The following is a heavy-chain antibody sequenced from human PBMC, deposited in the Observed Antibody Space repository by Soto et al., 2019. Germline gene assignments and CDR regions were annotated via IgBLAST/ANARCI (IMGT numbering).Heavy chain of an antibody. CDR1: GFTFGNYA. CDR3: TKGLSCRSTSCYLGYFDY. J-gene: IGHJ4*02. D-gene: IGHD2-2*01. CDR2: ISGSADNT. V-gene: IGHV3-23*01. Sequence: EVQLLESGGGLMQPGGSLRLSCAASGFTFGNYAMSWVRQAPGKGLEWLSAISGSADNTYYADSVKGRFTISRDNSKNTLYLQVNSLRAEDTAVYYCTKGLSCRSTSCYLGYFDYWGQGTLLTVSS.